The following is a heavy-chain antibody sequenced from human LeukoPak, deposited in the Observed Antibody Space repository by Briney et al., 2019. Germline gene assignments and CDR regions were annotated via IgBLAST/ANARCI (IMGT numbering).Heavy chain of an antibody. J-gene: IGHJ4*02. CDR3: ARHTAYSSSSPFDY. CDR1: GGSISSLY. Sequence: PSETLSLTCSVSGGSISSLYWSWIRQPPGKGLEWIGYIYYTGSTNYNPSLKSRVTMFVDMSKNRFSLRLSSVTAADTAVYYCARHTAYSSSSPFDYWGQGTLVTVSS. CDR2: IYYTGST. V-gene: IGHV4-59*08. D-gene: IGHD6-6*01.